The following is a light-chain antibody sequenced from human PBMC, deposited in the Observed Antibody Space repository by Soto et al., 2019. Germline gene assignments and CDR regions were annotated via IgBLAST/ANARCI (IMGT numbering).Light chain of an antibody. Sequence: DIVLTQSPGTLSLSPGERATLSCGASQTLTPNYLAWWQQKPGHPPRPLTYGPSKRATGIPDRFTDRVSGTNFALSISRLEPDDYGVDFCHHYSAFPETIGHGSRLDIK. CDR1: QTLTPNY. V-gene: IGKV3-20*01. J-gene: IGKJ5*01. CDR3: HHYSAFPET. CDR2: GPS.